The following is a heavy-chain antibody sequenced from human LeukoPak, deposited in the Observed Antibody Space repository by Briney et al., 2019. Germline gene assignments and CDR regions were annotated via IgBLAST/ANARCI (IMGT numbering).Heavy chain of an antibody. J-gene: IGHJ4*02. CDR1: GFTFSSYA. D-gene: IGHD3-10*01. CDR2: ISYDGSNK. Sequence: GGSLRLSCAASGFTFSSYAMHWVRQAPGKGLEWVAVISYDGSNKYYADSVKGRFTISRDNSKNTLYLQMNSLRAGDTAVYYCARASTMVRGAARPFDYWGQGTLVTVSS. CDR3: ARASTMVRGAARPFDY. V-gene: IGHV3-30-3*01.